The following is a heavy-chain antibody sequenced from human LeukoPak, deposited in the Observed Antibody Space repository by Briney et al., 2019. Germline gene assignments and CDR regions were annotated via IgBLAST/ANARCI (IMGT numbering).Heavy chain of an antibody. CDR3: ARGGHDILTGYAYCHYGMDV. CDR2: ICSSGSTI. Sequence: GGSLRLSCAASGFIFSSYEMNWVRQAPGKGLEWVSYICSSGSTIYYADSVKGRFTTSRDNAKNSLYLQMSSLRIEDTAVYYCARGGHDILTGYAYCHYGMDVWGKGTTVTVSS. V-gene: IGHV3-48*03. CDR1: GFIFSSYE. D-gene: IGHD3-9*01. J-gene: IGHJ6*04.